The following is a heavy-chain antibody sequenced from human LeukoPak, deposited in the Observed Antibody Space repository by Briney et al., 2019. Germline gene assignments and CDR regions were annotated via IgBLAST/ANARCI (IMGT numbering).Heavy chain of an antibody. D-gene: IGHD4-17*01. J-gene: IGHJ4*02. Sequence: PSETLSLTCTVSGYSISSGYYWGWIRQPPGKGLEWIGSIYHSGSTYYNPSLKSRVTISVDTSKNQFSLKLSSVTAADTAVYYCARDIYGDYPWDYWGQGTLVTVSS. V-gene: IGHV4-38-2*02. CDR3: ARDIYGDYPWDY. CDR1: GYSISSGYY. CDR2: IYHSGST.